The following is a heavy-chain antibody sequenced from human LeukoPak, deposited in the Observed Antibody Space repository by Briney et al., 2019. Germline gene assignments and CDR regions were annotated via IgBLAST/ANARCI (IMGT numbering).Heavy chain of an antibody. CDR2: INHSGST. CDR3: ARRGRGDILTGYYNPKPFDY. V-gene: IGHV4-34*01. CDR1: GGSFSGYY. Sequence: SETLSLTCAVYGGSFSGYYWSWIRQPPGKGLEWIGEINHSGSTNYNPSLKSRVTISVDTSKNQFSLKLSSVTAADTAVYYCARRGRGDILTGYYNPKPFDYWGQGTLVTVSS. J-gene: IGHJ4*02. D-gene: IGHD3-9*01.